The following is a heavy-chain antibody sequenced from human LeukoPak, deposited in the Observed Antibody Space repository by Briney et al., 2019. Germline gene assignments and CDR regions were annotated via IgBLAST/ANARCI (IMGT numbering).Heavy chain of an antibody. J-gene: IGHJ4*02. CDR2: ISAYNGNT. CDR3: ARAIVGGVIAYYFDY. CDR1: GYTFTNYG. V-gene: IGHV1-18*01. Sequence: ASVKVSCKASGYTFTNYGVSWVRQAPGQGLEWMGWISAYNGNTNYAQKLQGRVTMTTDTSTTTAYMELRSLRSDDTAVYYCARAIVGGVIAYYFDYWGQGTLVTVSS. D-gene: IGHD3-16*02.